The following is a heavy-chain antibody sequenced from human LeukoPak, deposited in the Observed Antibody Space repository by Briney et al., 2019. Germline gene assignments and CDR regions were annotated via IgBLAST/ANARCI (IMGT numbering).Heavy chain of an antibody. J-gene: IGHJ3*02. CDR3: ARGPTVTTDAFDI. CDR1: GFTFSSYW. Sequence: GGSLRLSCAASGFTFSSYWMSWVRQAPGKGLEWVANIKKDGSEKYYVDSVKGRSIISRDNAKNSLYLQMNSLRPEDTAVYYCARGPTVTTDAFDIWGQGTMVTVSS. V-gene: IGHV3-7*03. D-gene: IGHD4-17*01. CDR2: IKKDGSEK.